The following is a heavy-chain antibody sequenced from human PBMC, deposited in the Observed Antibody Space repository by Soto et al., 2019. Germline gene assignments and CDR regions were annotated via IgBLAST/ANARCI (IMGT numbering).Heavy chain of an antibody. Sequence: EVQLLESGGGLVQPGGSLRLSCAASGFIFTGYSMSWVRQAPGKGLEWVSSITISGDTTYYADSVKGRFAISRDNSKNRLYLKVHSLSAEDTAIYYCAKDRPNYAGSGGAYYKAGGDYWGQGTLVTVSS. CDR2: ITISGDTT. D-gene: IGHD3-10*01. J-gene: IGHJ4*02. V-gene: IGHV3-23*01. CDR1: GFIFTGYS. CDR3: AKDRPNYAGSGGAYYKAGGDY.